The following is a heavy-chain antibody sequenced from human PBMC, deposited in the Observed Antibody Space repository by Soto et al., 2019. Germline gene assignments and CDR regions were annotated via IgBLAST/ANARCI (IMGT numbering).Heavy chain of an antibody. CDR2: IYYSGST. CDR3: ARLANGDWVFDY. V-gene: IGHV4-39*01. J-gene: IGHJ4*02. Sequence: SETLSLTCTVSGGSISSSSYYWGWIRQPPGKGLEWIGSIYYSGSTYYNPSLKSRVTISVDTSKNQFSLKLSSVTAADTAVYYCARLANGDWVFDYWGQGTLVTVSS. CDR1: GGSISSSSYY. D-gene: IGHD4-17*01.